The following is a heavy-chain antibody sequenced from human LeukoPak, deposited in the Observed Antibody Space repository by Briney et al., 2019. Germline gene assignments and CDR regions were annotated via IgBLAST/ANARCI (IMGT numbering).Heavy chain of an antibody. D-gene: IGHD3-10*01. CDR3: AKGTMVRGDRDY. J-gene: IGHJ4*02. CDR2: ISGNGDTT. CDR1: GFTFSSYA. Sequence: GGSLRLSCAASGFTFSSYAMSWVRQPPGKGLERVSAISGNGDTTYYADSVKGRFTISRDNSKNTLYLQMDSLRAEDTAVYYCAKGTMVRGDRDYWGQGTLVTVSS. V-gene: IGHV3-23*01.